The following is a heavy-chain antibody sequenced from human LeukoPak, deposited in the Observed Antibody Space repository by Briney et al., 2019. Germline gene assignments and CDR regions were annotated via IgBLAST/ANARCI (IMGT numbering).Heavy chain of an antibody. V-gene: IGHV1-24*01. CDR3: ATDLRYSSGPHWFDP. CDR1: GYTLTELS. Sequence: ASVKVSCKVSGYTLTELSMHWVRQAPGKGLEWMGGFDPEEGEAIYAQKFQGRVTMTEDTSTDTAYMELSSLRSEDTAVYYCATDLRYSSGPHWFDPWGQGTLVTVSS. D-gene: IGHD6-19*01. CDR2: FDPEEGEA. J-gene: IGHJ5*02.